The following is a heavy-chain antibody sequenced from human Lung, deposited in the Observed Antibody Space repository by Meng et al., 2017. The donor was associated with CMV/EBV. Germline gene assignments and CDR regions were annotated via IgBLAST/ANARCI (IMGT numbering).Heavy chain of an antibody. D-gene: IGHD1-26*01. CDR3: ARRSGSYVNAFEI. CDR1: GFTFSSYE. Sequence: GGSLRLXXAASGFTFSSYEMNWVRQAPGKGLEWVSYISSSGSTMYYADSVKGRFTISRDNAKNSLYLQMNSLRVEDTAVYYCARRSGSYVNAFEIWGQGTXVTVSS. V-gene: IGHV3-48*03. CDR2: ISSSGSTM. J-gene: IGHJ3*02.